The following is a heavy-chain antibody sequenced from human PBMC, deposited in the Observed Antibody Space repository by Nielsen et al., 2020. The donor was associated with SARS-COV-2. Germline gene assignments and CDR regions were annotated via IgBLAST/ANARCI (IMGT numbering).Heavy chain of an antibody. CDR3: AKDSEDYGDYGGYFDY. CDR2: ISYDGSNK. V-gene: IGHV3-30*18. CDR1: GFTFSSYG. J-gene: IGHJ4*02. Sequence: GGSLRLSCAASGFTFSSYGMHWVRQAPGKGLEWVAVISYDGSNKYYADSVKGRFTISRDNSKNTLYLQMNSLRAEDTAVYYCAKDSEDYGDYGGYFDYWGQGTLVTVSS. D-gene: IGHD4-17*01.